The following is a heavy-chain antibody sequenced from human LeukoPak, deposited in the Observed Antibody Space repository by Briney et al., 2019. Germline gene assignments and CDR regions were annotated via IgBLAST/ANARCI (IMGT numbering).Heavy chain of an antibody. J-gene: IGHJ4*02. D-gene: IGHD3-10*01. CDR2: ISSSSSYI. CDR1: GFTFSSYS. CDR3: AKASGSGTYYKSPFDY. V-gene: IGHV3-21*01. Sequence: GGSLRLSCAASGFTFSSYSMNWVRQAPGKGLEWVSSISSSSSYIYYADSVKGRFTISRDNANNSLYLLMNSLRAEDTAVYYCAKASGSGTYYKSPFDYWGQGTLVTVSS.